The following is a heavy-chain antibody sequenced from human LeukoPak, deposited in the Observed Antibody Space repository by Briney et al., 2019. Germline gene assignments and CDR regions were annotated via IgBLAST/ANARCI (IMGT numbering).Heavy chain of an antibody. V-gene: IGHV4-39*01. CDR2: IYYSGST. CDR1: GGSISSSNYY. D-gene: IGHD1-20*01. CDR3: AGPRYNWNVN. J-gene: IGHJ4*02. Sequence: SETLSLTCTVPGGSISSSNYYWGWIRQPPGKGLEWIGSIYYSGSTYYNPSLKSRVTISIDTSKNQFSLKLSSVTAADTAVYFCAGPRYNWNVNWGQGILVTVSS.